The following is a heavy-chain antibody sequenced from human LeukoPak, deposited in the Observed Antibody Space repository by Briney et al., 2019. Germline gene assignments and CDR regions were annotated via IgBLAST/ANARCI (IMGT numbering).Heavy chain of an antibody. CDR3: ATTIQGRAFDI. D-gene: IGHD1-26*01. CDR1: GGSISSGSYY. J-gene: IGHJ3*02. CDR2: IYTSGST. V-gene: IGHV4-61*02. Sequence: SQTLSLTCTVSGGSISSGSYYWSWIRQPAGKGLEWIGRIYTSGSTNYNPSLKSRVTISVDTSKNQFSLKLSSVTAADTAVYYCATTIQGRAFDIWGQGTMVTVSS.